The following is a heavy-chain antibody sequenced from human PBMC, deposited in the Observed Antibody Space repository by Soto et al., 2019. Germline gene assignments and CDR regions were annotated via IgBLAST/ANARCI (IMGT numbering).Heavy chain of an antibody. CDR2: INPSGGST. V-gene: IGHV1-46*01. CDR1: GYTFTSYY. J-gene: IGHJ6*02. D-gene: IGHD3-10*01. CDR3: ARELGSESYMLNYYYYGMDV. Sequence: ASVKVSCKASGYTFTSYYMHWVRQAPGQGLEWMGIINPSGGSTSYAQKFQGRVTMTRDTSTSTVYMELSSLRSEDTAVYYCARELGSESYMLNYYYYGMDVWGQGTTVTVSS.